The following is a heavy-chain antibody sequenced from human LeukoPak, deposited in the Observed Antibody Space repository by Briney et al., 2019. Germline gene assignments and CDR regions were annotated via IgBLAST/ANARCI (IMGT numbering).Heavy chain of an antibody. Sequence: QSGGSLRLSCAASGFTFYDYAMHWVRQAPGKGVEWVSLISWDGGSTYYADSVKGRFTISRDNSKTSLYLQMNSLRAEDTALYYCAKDSYQLPRYFDYWGQGTLVTVSS. D-gene: IGHD2-2*01. CDR2: ISWDGGST. J-gene: IGHJ4*02. CDR3: AKDSYQLPRYFDY. CDR1: GFTFYDYA. V-gene: IGHV3-43D*03.